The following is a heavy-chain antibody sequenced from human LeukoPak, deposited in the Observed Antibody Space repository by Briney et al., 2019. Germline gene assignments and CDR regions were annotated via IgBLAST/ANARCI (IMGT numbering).Heavy chain of an antibody. CDR1: GGSISSHY. Sequence: SETLSLTCTVSGGSISSHYWSWIRQPPGKGLEWIGYIYYSGSTNYNPSLKSRVTISVDTSKNQFSLKLSSVTAADTAVYYCARVGSIAARLERSWFDPWGQGTLVTVSS. CDR3: ARVGSIAARLERSWFDP. CDR2: IYYSGST. J-gene: IGHJ5*02. D-gene: IGHD6-6*01. V-gene: IGHV4-59*11.